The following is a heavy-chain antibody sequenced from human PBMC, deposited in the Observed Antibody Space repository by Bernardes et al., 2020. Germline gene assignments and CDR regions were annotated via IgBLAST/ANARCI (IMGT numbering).Heavy chain of an antibody. J-gene: IGHJ4*02. D-gene: IGHD6-13*01. Sequence: GGYLRRSCAASGFTFDDYAMHWVRQAPGKGLEWVSGISWNSGSIGYADSVKGRFTISRDNAKNSLYLQMNSLRAEDTALYYCAKDLAAATEDEFLPHPFDYWGQGTLVTVSS. CDR3: AKDLAAATEDEFLPHPFDY. CDR2: ISWNSGSI. V-gene: IGHV3-9*01. CDR1: GFTFDDYA.